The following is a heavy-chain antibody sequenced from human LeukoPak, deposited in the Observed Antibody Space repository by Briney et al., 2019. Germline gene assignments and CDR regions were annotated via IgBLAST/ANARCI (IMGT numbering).Heavy chain of an antibody. CDR1: GFTVSSNY. J-gene: IGHJ4*02. CDR3: ARALGELLVFDY. D-gene: IGHD3-10*01. CDR2: IYSGGST. Sequence: GGSLRLSCAASGFTVSSNYMSWVRQAPGKGLEWVSVIYSGGSTYYADSVKGRFTISRDNSKNTLYLQMNSLRAEDTAVYYCARALGELLVFDYWGQGTLVTVSS. V-gene: IGHV3-66*01.